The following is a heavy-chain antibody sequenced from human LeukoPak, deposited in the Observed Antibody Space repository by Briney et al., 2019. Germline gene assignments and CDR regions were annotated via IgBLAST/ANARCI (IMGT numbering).Heavy chain of an antibody. CDR2: ISGSGGTT. CDR3: AKDRAYYSDSSGYYLVRAYDY. Sequence: GGSLRLSCAASGFTFSSYAMSWVRQAPGKGLEWVSAISGSGGTTYYADSVKGRFTISRDNSKNTLYLQMNSLRAEDTAVYYCAKDRAYYSDSSGYYLVRAYDYWGQGTLVTVSS. CDR1: GFTFSSYA. D-gene: IGHD3-22*01. V-gene: IGHV3-23*01. J-gene: IGHJ4*02.